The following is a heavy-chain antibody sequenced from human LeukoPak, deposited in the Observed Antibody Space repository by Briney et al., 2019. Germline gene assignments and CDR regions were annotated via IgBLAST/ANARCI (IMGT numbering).Heavy chain of an antibody. J-gene: IGHJ6*03. CDR3: ARDQLYYMDV. Sequence: SETLSLTCTVSGGSISSGDYYWSWIRQPPGKGLEWIGYIYYSGSTYYIPSLKSRVTISVDTSKNQFSLKLSSVTAADTAVYYCARDQLYYMDVWGKGTTVTVSS. CDR2: IYYSGST. D-gene: IGHD1-1*01. V-gene: IGHV4-30-4*01. CDR1: GGSISSGDYY.